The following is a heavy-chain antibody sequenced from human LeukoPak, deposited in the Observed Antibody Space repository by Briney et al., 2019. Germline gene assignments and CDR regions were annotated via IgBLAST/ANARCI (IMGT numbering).Heavy chain of an antibody. CDR2: IYYSGST. D-gene: IGHD2-8*01. V-gene: IGHV4-59*08. CDR1: GGPISSYY. CDR3: ARHGLTKTRDYYYYYYMDV. J-gene: IGHJ6*03. Sequence: KPSETLSLTCTVSGGPISSYYWSWIRQPPGKGLEWIGYIYYSGSTNYNPSLKSRVTISVDTSKNQFSLKLSSVTAADTAVYYCARHGLTKTRDYYYYYYMDVWGKGTTVTVSS.